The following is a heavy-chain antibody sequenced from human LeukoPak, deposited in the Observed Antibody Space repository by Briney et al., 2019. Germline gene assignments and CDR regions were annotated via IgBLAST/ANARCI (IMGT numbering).Heavy chain of an antibody. CDR2: IRSKAYGGTT. D-gene: IGHD1-7*01. Sequence: PGGSLRLSCAASGFTFSSYWMHWVRQAPGKGLEWVGLIRSKAYGGTTEYAASVKGRFTISRDDSKSIGYLQMNSLKMEDTGVYYCSNWNYGGPRMNYWGQGTLVTVSS. CDR1: GFTFSSYW. V-gene: IGHV3-49*04. CDR3: SNWNYGGPRMNY. J-gene: IGHJ4*02.